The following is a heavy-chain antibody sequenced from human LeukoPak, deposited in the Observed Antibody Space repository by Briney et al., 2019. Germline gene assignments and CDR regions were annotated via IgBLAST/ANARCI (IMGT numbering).Heavy chain of an antibody. J-gene: IGHJ4*02. CDR2: ISGSGGST. CDR1: GFTFSSYA. D-gene: IGHD3-3*01. Sequence: QPGRSLRLSCAASGFTFSSYAMSWVRQAPGKGLEWVSAISGSGGSTYYADSVKGRFTISRDNSKNTLYLQMNSLRAEDTAVYYCAKVSSFGVVEDLDYWGQGTLVTVSS. CDR3: AKVSSFGVVEDLDY. V-gene: IGHV3-23*01.